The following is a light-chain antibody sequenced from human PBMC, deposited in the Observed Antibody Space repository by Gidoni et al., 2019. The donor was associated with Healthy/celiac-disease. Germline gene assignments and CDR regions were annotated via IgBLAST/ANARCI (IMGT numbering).Light chain of an antibody. CDR1: QSVSSN. V-gene: IGKV3-15*01. Sequence: EIVMTQSPATLSVSPGERATLSCQASQSVSSNLAWYQLKPGQVPRLLIYCASTRATGIPARFSGSGSGTEFTLTISSLQSEDFAVYYCQQYNNWPRAFGGGTKVEIK. J-gene: IGKJ4*01. CDR2: CAS. CDR3: QQYNNWPRA.